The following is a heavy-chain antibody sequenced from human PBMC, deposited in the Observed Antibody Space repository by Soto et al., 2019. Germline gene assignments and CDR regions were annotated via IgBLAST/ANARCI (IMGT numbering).Heavy chain of an antibody. J-gene: IGHJ4*02. D-gene: IGHD5-18*01. CDR1: GFTVSGNY. V-gene: IGHV3-53*01. Sequence: EVQLVESGGGLIQPGGSLRLSCAASGFTVSGNYMSWVRQAPGKGLEWVSVIYSGGSTHYADSVRGRFTISRDNSKNTVYLQINSLRAEATAVYYCARSTEGYSYVGYWGQGTLVTVSS. CDR3: ARSTEGYSYVGY. CDR2: IYSGGST.